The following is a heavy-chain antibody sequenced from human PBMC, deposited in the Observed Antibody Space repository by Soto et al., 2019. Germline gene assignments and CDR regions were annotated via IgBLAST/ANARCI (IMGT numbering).Heavy chain of an antibody. CDR2: IRSSGYFA. V-gene: IGHV3-23*01. CDR3: AKDAFGVVPDAFDI. Sequence: EVQLLESGGGLVQPGGSLRLSCAASGFTFSTYAMTWVRQAPGKGLEWVSGIRSSGYFANYADSVKGRFTISRDNSKNTLFLQMNSLRAEDTALYYCAKDAFGVVPDAFDIWGQGTMVSVSS. J-gene: IGHJ3*02. D-gene: IGHD3-3*01. CDR1: GFTFSTYA.